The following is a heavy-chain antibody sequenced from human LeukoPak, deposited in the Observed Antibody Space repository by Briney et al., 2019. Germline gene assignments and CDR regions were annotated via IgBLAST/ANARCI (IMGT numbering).Heavy chain of an antibody. D-gene: IGHD3-22*01. CDR3: AKGLSGRVVVIDY. CDR1: GFTFSSYA. Sequence: GGSLRLSCAASGFTFSSYAMSWVPQAPGKGLEWLSAISGSGGSTYYADSVKGRFTISRDNSKNTLYLQMNSLRAEDTAVYYCAKGLSGRVVVIDYWGQGTLVTVSS. J-gene: IGHJ4*02. V-gene: IGHV3-23*01. CDR2: ISGSGGST.